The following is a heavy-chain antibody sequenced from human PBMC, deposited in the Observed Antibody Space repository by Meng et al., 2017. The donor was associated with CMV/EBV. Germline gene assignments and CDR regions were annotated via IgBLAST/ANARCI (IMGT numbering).Heavy chain of an antibody. Sequence: GGPLRPSCAAPGFTSSNAWMSWVRQAPGKGLEWVGRIKSKTDGGTTDYAAPVKGRFTISRDDSKNTLYLQMNSLKTEDTAVYYCTTDPTFTYYDFWSGYYTDYWGQGTLVTVSS. V-gene: IGHV3-15*01. CDR2: IKSKTDGGTT. CDR1: GFTSSNAW. CDR3: TTDPTFTYYDFWSGYYTDY. D-gene: IGHD3-3*01. J-gene: IGHJ4*02.